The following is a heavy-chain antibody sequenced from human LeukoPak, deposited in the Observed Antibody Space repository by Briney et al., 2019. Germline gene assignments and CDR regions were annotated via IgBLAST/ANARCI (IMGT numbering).Heavy chain of an antibody. D-gene: IGHD2-2*01. V-gene: IGHV4-34*01. Sequence: PSETLSLTCAVYGGSFSGYYWSWIRQPPGKGLEWIGEINHSGSTNYNPSLKSRVTISVDTSKNQFSLKLSSVTAADTAVYYCARLEGYCSSTSCYPDYWGQGTLVTVSS. J-gene: IGHJ4*02. CDR1: GGSFSGYY. CDR3: ARLEGYCSSTSCYPDY. CDR2: INHSGST.